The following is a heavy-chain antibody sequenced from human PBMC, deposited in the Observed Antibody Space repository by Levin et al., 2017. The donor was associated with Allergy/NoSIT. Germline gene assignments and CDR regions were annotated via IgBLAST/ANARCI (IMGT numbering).Heavy chain of an antibody. CDR3: ARESVVRGVPRYYYYYGMDV. CDR2: IYSGGST. D-gene: IGHD3-10*01. Sequence: QSGGSLRLSCAASGFTVSSNYMSWVRQAPGKGLEWVSVIYSGGSTYYADSVKGRFTISRDNSKNTLYLQMNSLRAEDTAVYYCARESVVRGVPRYYYYYGMDVWGQGTTVTVSS. J-gene: IGHJ6*02. V-gene: IGHV3-66*01. CDR1: GFTVSSNY.